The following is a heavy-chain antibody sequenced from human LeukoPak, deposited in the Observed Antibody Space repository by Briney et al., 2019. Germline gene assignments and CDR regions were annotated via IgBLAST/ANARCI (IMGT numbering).Heavy chain of an antibody. Sequence: SQTLSLTCTVSGGSISSYYWSWIRQPPGKGLEWIGYIYYSGSTNYNPSLKSRVTISVDTSKNQFSLKLSSVTAADTAVYYCASWSDSSGSRHWGQGTLVTVSS. CDR3: ASWSDSSGSRH. J-gene: IGHJ1*01. V-gene: IGHV4-59*01. D-gene: IGHD6-19*01. CDR1: GGSISSYY. CDR2: IYYSGST.